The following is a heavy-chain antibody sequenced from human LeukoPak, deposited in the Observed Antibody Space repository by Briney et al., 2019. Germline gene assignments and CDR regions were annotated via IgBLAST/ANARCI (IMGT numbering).Heavy chain of an antibody. J-gene: IGHJ4*02. CDR3: ARGPTNGQAFDY. D-gene: IGHD2-8*01. CDR1: GFTVSSND. Sequence: SGGSLRLSCAASGFTVSSNDMSWVRQAPGKGLECISVIYSGGSTDYADSVKGRFTISRDNAKNSLYLQMDSLRAEDTAVYYCARGPTNGQAFDYWGQGTLVSVSS. V-gene: IGHV3-53*01. CDR2: IYSGGST.